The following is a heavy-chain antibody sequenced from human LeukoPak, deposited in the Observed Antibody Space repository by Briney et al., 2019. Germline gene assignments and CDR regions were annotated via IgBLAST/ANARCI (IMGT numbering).Heavy chain of an antibody. D-gene: IGHD6-6*01. V-gene: IGHV1-69*13. CDR1: GYTFTSYG. CDR3: ARDGYSSSSFTPFDY. CDR2: IIPIFGTA. J-gene: IGHJ4*02. Sequence: SVKVSCKASGYTFTSYGISWVRQAPGQGLEWMGGIIPIFGTANYAQKFQGRVTITADESTSTAYMELSSLRSEDTAVYYCARDGYSSSSFTPFDYWGQGTLVTVSS.